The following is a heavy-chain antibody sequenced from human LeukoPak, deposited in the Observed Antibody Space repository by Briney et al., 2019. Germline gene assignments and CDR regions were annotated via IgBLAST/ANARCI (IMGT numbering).Heavy chain of an antibody. CDR2: IIPILGIA. Sequence: SVKVSCKASGGTFSSYTISWVRQAPGQGLEWMGRIIPILGIANYAQKFQGRVTIIADKSTSTAYMELSSLRSEDTAVYYCARDRNGGNLVDYWGQGTLVTVSS. J-gene: IGHJ4*02. CDR3: ARDRNGGNLVDY. CDR1: GGTFSSYT. V-gene: IGHV1-69*04. D-gene: IGHD4-23*01.